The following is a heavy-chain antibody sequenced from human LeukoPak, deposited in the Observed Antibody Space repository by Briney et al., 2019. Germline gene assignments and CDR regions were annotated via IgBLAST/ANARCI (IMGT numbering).Heavy chain of an antibody. J-gene: IGHJ4*02. CDR1: GFTFSSYA. CDR3: ASSLLTRGRGSSDY. CDR2: ISGSGGST. Sequence: PGGSLRLSCAASGFTFSSYAMSWVRQTPGKGLEWGSAISGSGGSTYYADSVKGRFTISRDNSKNTLFLQMNSLRAEDTAFYYCASSLLTRGRGSSDYWGQGNLVTVSS. V-gene: IGHV3-23*01. D-gene: IGHD3-16*01.